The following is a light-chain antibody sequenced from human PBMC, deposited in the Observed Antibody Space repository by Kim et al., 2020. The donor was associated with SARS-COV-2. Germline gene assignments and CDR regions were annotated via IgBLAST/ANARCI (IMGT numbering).Light chain of an antibody. CDR1: SSNIGNNT. Sequence: GQRVTIPCSGSSSNIGNNTVNWYQVRPGAAPKLLIYIDSRRPSGVPDRFSGSKSGTSASLAISGLQSEDEADYYCAAGDDSLNGPVFGGGTQLTVL. CDR3: AAGDDSLNGPV. V-gene: IGLV1-44*01. J-gene: IGLJ2*01. CDR2: IDS.